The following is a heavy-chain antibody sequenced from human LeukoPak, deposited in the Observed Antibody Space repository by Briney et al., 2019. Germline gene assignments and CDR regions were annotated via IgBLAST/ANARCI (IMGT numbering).Heavy chain of an antibody. CDR3: ATYSGSYPAFDI. CDR2: INWNGGST. D-gene: IGHD1-26*01. CDR1: GFTFDDYG. Sequence: TGGSLRLSCAASGFTFDDYGMSWVRQAPGKGLEWVSGINWNGGSTGYADSVKGRFTISRDNAKNSLYLQTNSLRAEDTALYYCATYSGSYPAFDIWGQGTMVTVSS. V-gene: IGHV3-20*04. J-gene: IGHJ3*02.